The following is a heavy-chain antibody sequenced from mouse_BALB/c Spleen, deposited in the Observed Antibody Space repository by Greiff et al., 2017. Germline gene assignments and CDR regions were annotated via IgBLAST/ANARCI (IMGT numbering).Heavy chain of an antibody. J-gene: IGHJ1*01. V-gene: IGHV5-6*01. CDR1: GFTFSSYG. Sequence: EVQLVESGGDLVKPGGSLKLSCAASGFTFSSYGMSWVRQTPDKRLEWVATISSGGSYTYYPDSVKGRFTISRDNAKNTLYLQMSSLKSEDTAMYYCARHYYGYGWYFDVWGAGTTVTVSS. CDR3: ARHYYGYGWYFDV. D-gene: IGHD1-2*01. CDR2: ISSGGSYT.